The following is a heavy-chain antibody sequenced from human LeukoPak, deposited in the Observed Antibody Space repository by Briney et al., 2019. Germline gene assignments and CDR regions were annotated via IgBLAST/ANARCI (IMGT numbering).Heavy chain of an antibody. J-gene: IGHJ2*01. CDR2: IRYDGSNK. Sequence: GGSLRLSCAASGFTFSSYGMHWVRQAPAKGPERVAFIRYDGSNKYYADSVKGRFTISRDNSKNTQHLQMNSLRAGDTAVYYCARVSTGAWYFDFWGRGTLVTVSS. CDR3: ARVSTGAWYFDF. CDR1: GFTFSSYG. D-gene: IGHD7-27*01. V-gene: IGHV3-30*02.